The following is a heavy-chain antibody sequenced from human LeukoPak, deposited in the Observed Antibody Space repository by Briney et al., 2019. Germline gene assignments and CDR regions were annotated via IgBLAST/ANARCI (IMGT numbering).Heavy chain of an antibody. J-gene: IGHJ4*02. V-gene: IGHV3-21*05. CDR1: GFTFSSYE. D-gene: IGHD6-13*01. Sequence: GGSLRLSCAASGFTFSSYEMNWVRQAPEKGLEWVSYISSSSSYIYYADSVKGRFTISRDNAKNSLYLQMNSLRAEDTAVYYCARDPGPGIAAAGTSPIGYWGQGTLVTVSS. CDR2: ISSSSSYI. CDR3: ARDPGPGIAAAGTSPIGY.